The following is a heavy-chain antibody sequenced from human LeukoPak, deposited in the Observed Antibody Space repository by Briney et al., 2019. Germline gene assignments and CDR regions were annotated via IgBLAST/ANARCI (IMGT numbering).Heavy chain of an antibody. J-gene: IGHJ4*02. CDR3: AREEIKYYDFWSGYLDALDY. CDR2: TYYRSKWYN. V-gene: IGHV6-1*01. CDR1: GDSVSSNSAA. Sequence: SQTLSLTCAISGDSVSSNSAAWNWIRQSPSRGFEWLGRTYYRSKWYNDYAVSVKSRITINPDTSKNQFSLQLNSVTPEDTAVYYCAREEIKYYDFWSGYLDALDYWGQGTLVTVSS. D-gene: IGHD3-3*01.